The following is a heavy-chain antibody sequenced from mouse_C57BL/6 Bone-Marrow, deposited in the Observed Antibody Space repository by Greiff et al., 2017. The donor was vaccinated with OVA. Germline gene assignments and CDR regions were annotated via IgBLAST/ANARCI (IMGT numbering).Heavy chain of an antibody. V-gene: IGHV5-16*01. D-gene: IGHD1-1*01. CDR3: ARDYGSSYHYAMDY. CDR1: GFTFSDYY. J-gene: IGHJ4*01. Sequence: DVLLVESEGGLVQPGSSMKLSCTASGFTFSDYYMAWVRQVPEKGLEWVANINYDGSSTYYLDSLKSRFIISRDNAKNILCLQMSSLKSEDTATYYCARDYGSSYHYAMDYWGQGTSVTVSS. CDR2: INYDGSST.